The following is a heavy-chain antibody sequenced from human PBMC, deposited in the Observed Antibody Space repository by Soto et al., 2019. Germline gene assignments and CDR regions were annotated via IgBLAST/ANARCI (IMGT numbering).Heavy chain of an antibody. CDR3: ARGELTITIFGVVIVWFDP. CDR2: IYYSGST. J-gene: IGHJ5*02. CDR1: GGSISSYY. D-gene: IGHD3-3*01. V-gene: IGHV4-59*01. Sequence: SETLSLTCTVSGGSISSYYWSWIRQPPGKGLEWIGYIYYSGSTNYNPSLKSRVTISVDTSKNQFSLKLSSVTAADTAVYYCARGELTITIFGVVIVWFDPWGQGTLVTVSS.